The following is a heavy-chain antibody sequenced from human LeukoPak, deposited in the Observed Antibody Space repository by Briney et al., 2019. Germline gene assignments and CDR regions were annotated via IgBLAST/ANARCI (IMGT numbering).Heavy chain of an antibody. CDR1: GFTFSSYA. V-gene: IGHV3-30*04. CDR3: ARVEERVVDH. Sequence: GGSLRLSCAASGFTFSSYAMHWVRQAPGKGLEWVAVISYDGSNKYYADSVKGRFTISRDNSKNTLYLQMNSLRAEDTAVYYCARVEERVVDHWGQGTLVTVSS. CDR2: ISYDGSNK. J-gene: IGHJ4*02. D-gene: IGHD3-22*01.